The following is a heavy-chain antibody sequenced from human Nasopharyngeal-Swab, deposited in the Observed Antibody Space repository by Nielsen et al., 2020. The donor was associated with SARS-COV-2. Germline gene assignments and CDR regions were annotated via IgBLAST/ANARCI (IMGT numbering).Heavy chain of an antibody. CDR3: AKDSGAGFCDGGSCFPTNH. D-gene: IGHD2-15*01. Sequence: GESLKISCAASGFTFTSYAMNWVRQAPGKGLEWVSGMSGTGDNTYYADSVKGRFTISRDSSKNTLYLQMNSLRAEDTAVYYCAKDSGAGFCDGGSCFPTNHWCQGTLVTVSS. CDR2: MSGTGDNT. V-gene: IGHV3-23*01. J-gene: IGHJ5*02. CDR1: GFTFTSYA.